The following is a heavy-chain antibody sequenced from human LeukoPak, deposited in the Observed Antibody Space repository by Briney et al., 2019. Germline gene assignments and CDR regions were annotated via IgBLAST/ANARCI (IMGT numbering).Heavy chain of an antibody. Sequence: GASVKVSCKASGYTFTSYGISWVRQAPGQGLEWMGRIIPILGIANYAQKFQGRVTITADKSTSTAYMELSSLGSEDTAVYYCARGGGYCSSTSCPKRWFDPWGQGTLVTVSS. CDR3: ARGGGYCSSTSCPKRWFDP. CDR1: GYTFTSYG. CDR2: IIPILGIA. J-gene: IGHJ5*02. D-gene: IGHD2-2*01. V-gene: IGHV1-69*04.